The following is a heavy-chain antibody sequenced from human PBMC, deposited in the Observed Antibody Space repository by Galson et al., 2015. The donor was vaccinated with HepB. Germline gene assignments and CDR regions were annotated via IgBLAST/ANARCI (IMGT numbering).Heavy chain of an antibody. J-gene: IGHJ6*02. CDR3: ARGGVLGGMDV. CDR1: GFSFSNYW. V-gene: IGHV3-74*01. CDR2: MSNDERNI. D-gene: IGHD3-10*01. Sequence: SLRLSCAASGFSFSNYWMDWVRQAPGEGLEWVSDMSNDERNIRRYADSVKGRFTISRDNAKNTLYLYMNSLRVDDTALYYCARGGVLGGMDVWGQGTMVTVS.